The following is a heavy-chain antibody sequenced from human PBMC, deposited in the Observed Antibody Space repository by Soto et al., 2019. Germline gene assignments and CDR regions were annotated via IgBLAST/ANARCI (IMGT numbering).Heavy chain of an antibody. CDR1: GYSISSGYY. D-gene: IGHD4-4*01. J-gene: IGHJ5*02. V-gene: IGHV4-38-2*02. CDR2: IYHSGST. CDR3: ARDASSNYVSYSWFDP. Sequence: KPSETLSLTCAVSGYSISSGYYWGWIRQPPGKGLEWIGSIYHSGSTYYNPSLKSRVTISVDTSKNQFSLKLSSVTAADTAVYYCARDASSNYVSYSWFDPWGQGXPVTVSS.